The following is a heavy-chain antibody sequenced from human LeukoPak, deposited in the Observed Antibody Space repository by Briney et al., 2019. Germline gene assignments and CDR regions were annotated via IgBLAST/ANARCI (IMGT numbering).Heavy chain of an antibody. CDR2: ISSSGATI. Sequence: PGGSLRLSCAASGFTFSTYEMTWVRQAPGKGLEWVSYISSSGATIYYADSVKDRFTISRDNANNSLYLQMNTLRAEDTAVYYCARGTYSSGWYHYWGQGTLVTVSS. CDR3: ARGTYSSGWYHY. V-gene: IGHV3-48*03. CDR1: GFTFSTYE. J-gene: IGHJ4*02. D-gene: IGHD6-19*01.